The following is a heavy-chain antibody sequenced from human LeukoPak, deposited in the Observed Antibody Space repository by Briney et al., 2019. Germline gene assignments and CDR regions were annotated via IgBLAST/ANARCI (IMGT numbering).Heavy chain of an antibody. CDR3: ARGRKYYDILTGSYRPSHYFYMDV. CDR2: INRSGIA. D-gene: IGHD3-9*01. V-gene: IGHV4-34*01. CDR1: DESFNNYF. Sequence: SETLSLTCAVYDESFNNYFWNWICQSPGKGLEWIGEINRSGIANYNPSLKGRLTMSADMSKNQFSLNLPSVTAADTAVYFCARGRKYYDILTGSYRPSHYFYMDVWGNGTTVTVSS. J-gene: IGHJ6*03.